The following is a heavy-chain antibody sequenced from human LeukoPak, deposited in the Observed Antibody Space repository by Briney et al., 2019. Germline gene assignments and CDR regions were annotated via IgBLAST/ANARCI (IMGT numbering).Heavy chain of an antibody. Sequence: PSETLSLTCTVSGGSISSYYWSWIRQPPGKGLEWIGYIYYSGTTNYNPSLKSRVTMSVDTSKNQFSLKLSSVTAADTAVYYCARLPLRSHFDYWGQGTLVTGSS. CDR2: IYYSGTT. V-gene: IGHV4-59*08. CDR3: ARLPLRSHFDY. CDR1: GGSISSYY. J-gene: IGHJ4*02.